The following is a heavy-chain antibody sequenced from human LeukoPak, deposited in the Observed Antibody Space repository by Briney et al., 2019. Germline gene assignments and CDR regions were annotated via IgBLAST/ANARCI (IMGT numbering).Heavy chain of an antibody. D-gene: IGHD3-22*01. CDR1: GGSISSSSYY. CDR2: IYYTRST. CDR3: ARGVTMIVVVIRDWYFDL. J-gene: IGHJ2*01. Sequence: SETLSLTCTVSGGSISSSSYYWGWIRQPPGKGLEWIGSIYYTRSTYYNPSLKSRVTISVDTSKNQFSLKLTSVTAADTAVYYCARGVTMIVVVIRDWYFDLWGRGTLVTVSS. V-gene: IGHV4-39*01.